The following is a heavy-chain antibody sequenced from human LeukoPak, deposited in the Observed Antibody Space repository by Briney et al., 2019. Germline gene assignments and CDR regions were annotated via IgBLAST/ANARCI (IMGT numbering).Heavy chain of an antibody. Sequence: APVKVSCKASGYTFTSYYMHWVRQAPGQGLEWMGIINPSGGSTSYAQKFQGRVTMTRDTSTSTVYMELSSLRSEDTAVYYCARDRSVALFDYWGQGTLVTVSS. J-gene: IGHJ4*02. CDR2: INPSGGST. V-gene: IGHV1-46*01. CDR1: GYTFTSYY. CDR3: ARDRSVALFDY.